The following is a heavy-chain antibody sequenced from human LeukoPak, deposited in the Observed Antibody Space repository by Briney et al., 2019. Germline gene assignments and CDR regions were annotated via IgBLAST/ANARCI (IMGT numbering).Heavy chain of an antibody. CDR2: ISYSGTT. CDR1: GGSISSSFC. D-gene: IGHD1-26*01. J-gene: IGHJ3*02. Sequence: PSETLSLTCAVSGGSISSSFCWDWIRQPPGKGLEWIAAISYSGTTFYNPSLKSRVTISVDTSKDQFSLKLTSVTAADTAVYYCARHPGSSGPENRRAFDIWGQGTMVTVST. CDR3: ARHPGSSGPENRRAFDI. V-gene: IGHV4-39*01.